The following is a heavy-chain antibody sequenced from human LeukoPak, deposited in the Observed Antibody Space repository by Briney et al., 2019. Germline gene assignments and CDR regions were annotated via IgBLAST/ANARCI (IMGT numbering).Heavy chain of an antibody. Sequence: GGSLRLSCAASGYTFSSAWMQWVRQAPGKGLMWVSRIKTDGSTDYADSVKGRFTISRDNAKNTLYLQMNSLRADDTAVYYCAKSVSAVAAHWGYWGQGTLVTVSS. CDR1: GYTFSSAW. V-gene: IGHV3-74*01. CDR3: AKSVSAVAAHWGY. CDR2: IKTDGST. J-gene: IGHJ4*02. D-gene: IGHD6-19*01.